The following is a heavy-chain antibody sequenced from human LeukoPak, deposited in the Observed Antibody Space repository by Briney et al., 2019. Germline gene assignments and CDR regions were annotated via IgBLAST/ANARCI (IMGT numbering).Heavy chain of an antibody. CDR2: IYSGGST. CDR3: AILYDSSGYYAFDI. V-gene: IGHV3-53*01. D-gene: IGHD3-22*01. J-gene: IGHJ3*02. Sequence: GGSLRLSCAASGFTFSYAWMSWVRQAPGKGLEWVSVIYSGGSTYYADSVKGRFTTSRDNSKNTLYLQMNSLRAEDTAVYYCAILYDSSGYYAFDIWGQGTMVTVSS. CDR1: GFTFSYAW.